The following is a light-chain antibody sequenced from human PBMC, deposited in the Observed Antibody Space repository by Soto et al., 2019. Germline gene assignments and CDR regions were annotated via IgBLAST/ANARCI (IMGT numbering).Light chain of an antibody. Sequence: QSALTQPASVSGSPGQSITISCTGTSSDVGAYNSVSWYQQYPGKAPKLMMYEVSNRPSGVSDRFSGSKSGNTASLTISGHQTGGEEDYFCSSYRSSSTYVFGTGTKLTVL. CDR1: SSDVGAYNS. J-gene: IGLJ1*01. CDR2: EVS. V-gene: IGLV2-14*01. CDR3: SSYRSSSTYV.